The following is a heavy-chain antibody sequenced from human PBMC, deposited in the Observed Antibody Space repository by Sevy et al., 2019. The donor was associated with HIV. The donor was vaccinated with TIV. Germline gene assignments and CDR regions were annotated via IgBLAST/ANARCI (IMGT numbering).Heavy chain of an antibody. V-gene: IGHV3-7*01. Sequence: GGSLRLPCVASGFTLNNYWMHWVRQAPGKGLEWVANINQDGGVTYYVDSVRGRFTISRDNGRNLVFLQMNSLRVDDTALYFCVRAIAKDGSFWGQGTLVTVSS. D-gene: IGHD6-13*01. CDR3: VRAIAKDGSF. J-gene: IGHJ4*02. CDR1: GFTLNNYW. CDR2: INQDGGVT.